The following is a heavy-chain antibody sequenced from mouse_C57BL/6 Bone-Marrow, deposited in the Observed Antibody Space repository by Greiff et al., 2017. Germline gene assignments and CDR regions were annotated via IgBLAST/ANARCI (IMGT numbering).Heavy chain of an antibody. J-gene: IGHJ1*03. D-gene: IGHD4-1*01. CDR2: IDPANGNT. Sequence: DVKLQESVAELVRPGASVKLSCTASGFNIKNTYMHWVKQRPEQGLEWIGRIDPANGNTKYAPKFQGKATITADTSSNTAYLQLSSLTSEDTAIYYCARANWDLNWYFDVWGTGTTVTVSS. CDR3: ARANWDLNWYFDV. V-gene: IGHV14-3*01. CDR1: GFNIKNTY.